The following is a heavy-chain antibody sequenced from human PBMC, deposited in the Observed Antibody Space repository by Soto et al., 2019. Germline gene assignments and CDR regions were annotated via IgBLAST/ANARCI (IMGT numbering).Heavy chain of an antibody. Sequence: PGGSLKLSSAASGFTLSDHYIDWVRKAPGKGLEWVGRSRDKPQGYSTAYAASVKGRFTTSRDESKNSAYLQMNSLKTEDTAVYYCVRATYFSDSSGYTRCLDYWGQGTLVTVSS. CDR2: SRDKPQGYST. J-gene: IGHJ4*02. CDR1: GFTLSDHY. D-gene: IGHD3-22*01. CDR3: VRATYFSDSSGYTRCLDY. V-gene: IGHV3-72*01.